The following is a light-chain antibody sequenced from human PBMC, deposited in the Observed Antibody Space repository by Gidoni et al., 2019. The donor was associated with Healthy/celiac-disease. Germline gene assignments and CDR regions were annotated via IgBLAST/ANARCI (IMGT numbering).Light chain of an antibody. V-gene: IGKV3-20*01. Sequence: EIVLTQSPGTLSLSPGDRATLSCRASQSVSSSYLAWYQQKPGQAPRLLIYGASSRPTGIPDRFSGSGSGTDFTLTISRLEPEDFAVYYCQQYGSSPRALTFGGGTKVEIK. J-gene: IGKJ4*01. CDR2: GAS. CDR1: QSVSSSY. CDR3: QQYGSSPRALT.